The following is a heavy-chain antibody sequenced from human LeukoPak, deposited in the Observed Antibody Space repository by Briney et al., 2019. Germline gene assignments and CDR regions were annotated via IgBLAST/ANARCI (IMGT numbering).Heavy chain of an antibody. Sequence: ASVKVSCKASGYIFTSYGISWVRQAPGQGLEWMGWISAYNGNTNYAQKLQGRVTMTTDTSTSTAYMELRSLRSDDTAVYYCARDPSLIVRATNRKFDYWGQGTLVTVSS. J-gene: IGHJ4*02. CDR3: ARDPSLIVRATNRKFDY. CDR1: GYIFTSYG. V-gene: IGHV1-18*01. D-gene: IGHD1-26*01. CDR2: ISAYNGNT.